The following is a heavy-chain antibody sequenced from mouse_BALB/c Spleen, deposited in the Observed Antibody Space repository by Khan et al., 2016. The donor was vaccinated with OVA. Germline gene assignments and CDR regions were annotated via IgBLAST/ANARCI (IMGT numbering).Heavy chain of an antibody. CDR2: ITYSGST. J-gene: IGHJ3*01. CDR1: GYSITSDYA. Sequence: EVQLQESGPGLVKPSQSLSLTCTVTGYSITSDYAWNWIRQFPGNKLEWMGYITYSGSTSYTPSLKSRFPITRDTSKNQFFLQLKSVTTEDTATYDCTRGRAYWGQGTLVTVSA. D-gene: IGHD3-3*01. V-gene: IGHV3-2*02. CDR3: TRGRAY.